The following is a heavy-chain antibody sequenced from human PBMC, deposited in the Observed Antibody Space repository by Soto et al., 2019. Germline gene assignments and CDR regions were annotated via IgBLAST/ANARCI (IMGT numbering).Heavy chain of an antibody. CDR2: INPSGGST. J-gene: IGHJ4*02. V-gene: IGHV1-46*01. CDR1: GSTFTSYY. CDR3: ARVWGYMGWNDDGYYFDY. Sequence: ASVKVSCKASGSTFTSYYMHWVRQAPGQGLKWMGIINPSGGSTSYAQKFQGRVTMTRDTSTSTVYMELSSLRSEDTAVYYCARVWGYMGWNDDGYYFDYWGQGTLVTVSS. D-gene: IGHD1-1*01.